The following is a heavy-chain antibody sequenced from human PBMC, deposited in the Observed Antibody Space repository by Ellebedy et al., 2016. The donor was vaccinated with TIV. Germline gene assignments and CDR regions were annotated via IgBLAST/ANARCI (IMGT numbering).Heavy chain of an antibody. Sequence: AASVKVSCKASGYTFTSYGITWVRQAPGQGLEWMGWISAYNGNTNYAQKFQGRVTMTTDRSTSTAHMELRSLRSDDTAVYYCARFESGLFESWGQGTLVTVSS. CDR3: ARFESGLFES. D-gene: IGHD1-14*01. CDR2: ISAYNGNT. J-gene: IGHJ4*02. V-gene: IGHV1-18*01. CDR1: GYTFTSYG.